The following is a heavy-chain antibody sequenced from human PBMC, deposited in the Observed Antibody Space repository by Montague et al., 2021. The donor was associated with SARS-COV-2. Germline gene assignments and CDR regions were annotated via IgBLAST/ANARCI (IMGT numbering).Heavy chain of an antibody. V-gene: IGHV4-39*07. D-gene: IGHD6-13*01. CDR2: IYYSGST. Sequence: SETLSLTCTVSGGSISSSCYYWGRIRQPPGKGLEWIGSIYYSGSTYHKPYLKRRVTISVDTSKNQFSLKLSSVTAADTVVYYCARVGRQQLVRLSGMDVWGQGTTVTVSS. CDR1: GGSISSSCYY. J-gene: IGHJ6*02. CDR3: ARVGRQQLVRLSGMDV.